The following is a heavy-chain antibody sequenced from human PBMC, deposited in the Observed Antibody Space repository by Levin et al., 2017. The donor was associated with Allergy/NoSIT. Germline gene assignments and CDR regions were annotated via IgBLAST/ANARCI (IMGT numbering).Heavy chain of an antibody. Sequence: AGGSLRLSCAASGFTFSDHYIDWVRQAPGKGLEWVGRTRDKANSYTTEYAASVKGRFTISRDDSKNSLYLQMNSLKTEDTAVYYCARNFYESSTYYSDYWGQGTLVTVSS. CDR3: ARNFYESSTYYSDY. J-gene: IGHJ4*02. CDR1: GFTFSDHY. CDR2: TRDKANSYTT. D-gene: IGHD3-22*01. V-gene: IGHV3-72*01.